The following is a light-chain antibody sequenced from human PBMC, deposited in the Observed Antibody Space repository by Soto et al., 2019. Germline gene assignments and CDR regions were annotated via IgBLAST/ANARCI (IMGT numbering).Light chain of an antibody. V-gene: IGKV2-28*01. CDR1: QSLTHSSGYNY. CDR3: MQPLQTLIT. Sequence: EIVLTQSPLSLSVSPGAPASISCRSSQSLTHSSGYNYLDWYLLKSGQPPQLVIYLGSNRGSGVPDRFSGSGSGTHFTLTISRVETEDAGVYFCMQPLQTLITFGQGTRLEIQ. CDR2: LGS. J-gene: IGKJ5*01.